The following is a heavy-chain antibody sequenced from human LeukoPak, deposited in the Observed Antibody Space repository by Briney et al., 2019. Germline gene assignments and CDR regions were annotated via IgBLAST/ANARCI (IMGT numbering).Heavy chain of an antibody. J-gene: IGHJ4*02. V-gene: IGHV3-23*01. CDR3: AKGPFFYYDASGYNYFDS. Sequence: PGGSLRLSCTASGFTFGDYAMSWVRQAPGEGLEWVSAMSGSGGMTYSADSVKGRFTPSRDNSKDTLYLQMNNLRVEDTAIYYCAKGPFFYYDASGYNYFDSWGQGTLVTVSS. CDR1: GFTFGDYA. D-gene: IGHD3-22*01. CDR2: MSGSGGMT.